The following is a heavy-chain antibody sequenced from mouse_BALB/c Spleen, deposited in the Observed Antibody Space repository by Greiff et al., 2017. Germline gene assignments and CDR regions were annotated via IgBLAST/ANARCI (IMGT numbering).Heavy chain of an antibody. D-gene: IGHD1-2*01. J-gene: IGHJ2*01. CDR2: IYPSDSYT. Sequence: QVQLQQPGAELVRPGASVKLSCKASGYTFTSYWINWVKQRPGQGLEWIGNIYPSDSYTNYNQKFKDKATLTVDKSSSTAYMQLSSPTSEDSAVYYCTRRRSLHYYEGYFDYWGQGTTLTVSS. V-gene: IGHV1-69*02. CDR1: GYTFTSYW. CDR3: TRRRSLHYYEGYFDY.